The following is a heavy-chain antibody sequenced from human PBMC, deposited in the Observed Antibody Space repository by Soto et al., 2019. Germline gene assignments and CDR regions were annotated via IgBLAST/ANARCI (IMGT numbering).Heavy chain of an antibody. Sequence: GGSLRLSCEVSGFVFSMYSMSWVRQTPGKGLEWVAKIPQDGVDGHYADAVKGRFTISRDNGKNSLYLQMNNLRAEDTAVYYCARDHLILPAHDFFYGSDVWGRGATVTVSS. D-gene: IGHD2-21*02. J-gene: IGHJ6*02. CDR1: GFVFSMYS. CDR2: IPQDGVDG. CDR3: ARDHLILPAHDFFYGSDV. V-gene: IGHV3-7*03.